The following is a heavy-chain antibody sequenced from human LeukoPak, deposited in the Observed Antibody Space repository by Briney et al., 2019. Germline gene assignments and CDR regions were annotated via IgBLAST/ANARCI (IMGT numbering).Heavy chain of an antibody. D-gene: IGHD5-24*01. Sequence: GGSLRLSCAASGFTFSSYAMHWVRQAPGKGLEWVAVISYDGSNKYYADSVKGRFTISRDNSKNTLYLQMNSLRAEDTAVYYCARDGYNLPFDNWGQGTLVTVSS. CDR2: ISYDGSNK. CDR1: GFTFSSYA. J-gene: IGHJ4*02. V-gene: IGHV3-30-3*01. CDR3: ARDGYNLPFDN.